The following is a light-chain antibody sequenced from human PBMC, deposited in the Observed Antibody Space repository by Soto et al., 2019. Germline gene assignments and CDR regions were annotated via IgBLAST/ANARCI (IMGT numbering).Light chain of an antibody. CDR1: QGIGTD. CDR3: QKYNSDRFT. Sequence: DIQMTQSPSSLSASVGDRVILTCRASQGIGTDLAWYQRKPGKVPQLLIHSASTLQSGVPSRFSGSGSRTYFTLTINNLQPEDVATYYCQKYNSDRFTFGPGTKVNI. CDR2: SAS. V-gene: IGKV1-27*01. J-gene: IGKJ3*01.